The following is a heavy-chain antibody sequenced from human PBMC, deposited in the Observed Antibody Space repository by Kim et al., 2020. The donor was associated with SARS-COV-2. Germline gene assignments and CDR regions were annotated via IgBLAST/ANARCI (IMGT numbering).Heavy chain of an antibody. J-gene: IGHJ4*02. CDR1: GYTFTSYY. CDR3: ARDTIAAAGISRFDY. V-gene: IGHV1-46*01. CDR2: INPSGGST. Sequence: ASVKVSCKASGYTFTSYYMHWVRQAPGQGLEWMGIINPSGGSTSYAQKFQGRVTMTRDTSTSTVYMELSSLRSEDTAVYYCARDTIAAAGISRFDYWGQGTLVTVSS. D-gene: IGHD6-13*01.